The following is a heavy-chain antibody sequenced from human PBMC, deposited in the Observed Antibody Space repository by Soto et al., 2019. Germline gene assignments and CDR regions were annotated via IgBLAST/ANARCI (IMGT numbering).Heavy chain of an antibody. V-gene: IGHV4-34*01. D-gene: IGHD3-10*01. Sequence: PSETLXLTCAVYGGTFTGYYCSWIRQPPGKGLEWIGEINYSGSTYYNPSLKSRVTISVDTSTNQFSLKLSSVTAADTAVYYCARPRRHYYGSGTLANWFEPWGQGTLVTVSS. J-gene: IGHJ5*02. CDR1: GGTFTGYY. CDR3: ARPRRHYYGSGTLANWFEP. CDR2: INYSGST.